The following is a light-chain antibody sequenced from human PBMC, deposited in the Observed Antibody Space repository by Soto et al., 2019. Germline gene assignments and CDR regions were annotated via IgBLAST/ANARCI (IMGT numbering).Light chain of an antibody. J-gene: IGKJ4*01. Sequence: IGLTQSPATLSVSPGERVTLSCRASQSVTSNLAWYQQKPGQAPRLLIYGASSRATGIPARFSGSGSGTEFTLTISSLQSEDFVVYYCQHYNNWPFTFGGGTKVDI. CDR1: QSVTSN. V-gene: IGKV3-15*01. CDR3: QHYNNWPFT. CDR2: GAS.